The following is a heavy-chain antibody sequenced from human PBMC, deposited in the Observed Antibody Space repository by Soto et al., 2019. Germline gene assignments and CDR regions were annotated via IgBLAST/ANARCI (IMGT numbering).Heavy chain of an antibody. V-gene: IGHV3-23*01. CDR2: ISDSGGTT. CDR3: ARHMRWVDTAGMDAFDI. Sequence: EVQLLESGGGLVQPGGSLRLSCAASGFTFSRHAMTWVRQAPGKGLEWVSSISDSGGTTYYADSVKGRFTISRGNSKNTMFLQMSSVRAEDTAIYYCARHMRWVDTAGMDAFDIWGQGTVVTASS. J-gene: IGHJ3*02. D-gene: IGHD5-18*01. CDR1: GFTFSRHA.